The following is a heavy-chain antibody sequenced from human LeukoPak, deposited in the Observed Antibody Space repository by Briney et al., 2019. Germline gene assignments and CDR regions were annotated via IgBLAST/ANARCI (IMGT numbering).Heavy chain of an antibody. V-gene: IGHV1-46*01. CDR1: GYTFTDYY. CDR3: ARDAATGWLMAVVAATPFDY. D-gene: IGHD2-15*01. J-gene: IGHJ4*02. Sequence: ASVKVSCKASGYTFTDYYMHWVRQAPGQGLEWMGWINPSGGSTSYAQKFQGRVTMTRDMYTSTVYMELSSLRSEDTAVYYCARDAATGWLMAVVAATPFDYWGQGTLVTVSS. CDR2: INPSGGST.